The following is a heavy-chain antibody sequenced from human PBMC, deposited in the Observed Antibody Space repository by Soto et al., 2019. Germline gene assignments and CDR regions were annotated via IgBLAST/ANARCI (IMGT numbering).Heavy chain of an antibody. CDR1: GFTFSSYG. J-gene: IGHJ6*03. V-gene: IGHV3-30*18. CDR2: ISYDGSNK. D-gene: IGHD2-2*01. CDR3: AKELLMRARVVPAAMSMDV. Sequence: GGSLRLSCAASGFTFSSYGMHWVRQAPGKGLEWVAVISYDGSNKYYADSVKGRFTISRDNSKNTLYLQMNSLRAEDTAVYYCAKELLMRARVVPAAMSMDVWGKGTTVTVSS.